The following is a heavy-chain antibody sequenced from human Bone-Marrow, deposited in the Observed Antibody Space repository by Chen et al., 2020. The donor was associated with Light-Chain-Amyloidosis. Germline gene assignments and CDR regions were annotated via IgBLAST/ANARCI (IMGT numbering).Heavy chain of an antibody. D-gene: IGHD5-12*01. V-gene: IGHV5-51*01. CDR3: ARRRDGYNFDY. CDR2: IYPDDSDA. CDR1: GYNFPNYW. J-gene: IGHJ4*02. Sequence: EVQLEQSGPEVKKPGESLKISCQGSGYNFPNYWIGWVRQMPGKGLEWMGVIYPDDSDARYSPSFEDQFTISADKSITTAYLQWRSLKASDTAMYYCARRRDGYNFDYWGQGTLVTVSS.